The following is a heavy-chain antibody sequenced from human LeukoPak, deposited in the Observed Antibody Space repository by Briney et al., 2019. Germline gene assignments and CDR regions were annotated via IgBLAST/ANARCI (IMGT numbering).Heavy chain of an antibody. Sequence: GTSLRLSCAASGFTFSSYAIHWVRQAPGKGLEWLSYISSSGSTIYYADSVKGRFTITRDNAKNSLSLVINSLRVEDTAVYYCVRLHSGWFGNFDYWGQGVKVAVSS. CDR3: VRLHSGWFGNFDY. V-gene: IGHV3-48*03. CDR2: ISSSGSTI. CDR1: GFTFSSYA. J-gene: IGHJ4*02. D-gene: IGHD3-10*01.